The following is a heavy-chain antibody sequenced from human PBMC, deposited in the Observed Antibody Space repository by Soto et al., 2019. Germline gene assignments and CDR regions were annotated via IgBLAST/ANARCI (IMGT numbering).Heavy chain of an antibody. Sequence: QVQLEQWGAGLLKPSETLSLTCAVYGGSFSGYYWSWIRQPPGKGLEWIGEINHSGSTNYNPSLKSRVTISVDTSKNQFSLKLSSVTAADTAVYYCARVYGTSWYYFDYWGQGTLVTVSS. D-gene: IGHD1-1*01. CDR3: ARVYGTSWYYFDY. V-gene: IGHV4-34*01. CDR2: INHSGST. CDR1: GGSFSGYY. J-gene: IGHJ4*02.